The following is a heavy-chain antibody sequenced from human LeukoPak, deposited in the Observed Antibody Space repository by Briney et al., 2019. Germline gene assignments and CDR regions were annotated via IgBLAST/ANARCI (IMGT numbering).Heavy chain of an antibody. D-gene: IGHD1-1*01. CDR3: AKGVDMTRTYNHFDP. CDR1: GFTFSSYA. CDR2: VSGSGGST. Sequence: GGSLRLSCAASGFTFSSYAMSWVRQAPGKGLEWVSGVSGSGGSTYYADSVKGRFTISRDNSKNTLYLQMNSLRAEDAALYYCAKGVDMTRTYNHFDPWGQGTLVTVSS. J-gene: IGHJ5*02. V-gene: IGHV3-23*01.